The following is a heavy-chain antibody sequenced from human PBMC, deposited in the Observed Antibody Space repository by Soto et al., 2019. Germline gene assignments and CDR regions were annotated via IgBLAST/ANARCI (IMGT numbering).Heavy chain of an antibody. CDR2: INIGNGNT. CDR3: AREPLCGGRCYDNYFDP. D-gene: IGHD2-15*01. CDR1: GYTFAYYP. V-gene: IGHV1-3*04. J-gene: IGHJ5*02. Sequence: GASVEVSCKASGYTFAYYPIHWARQAPGQRLEWMGWINIGNGNTAASQKFQDRVTITRETSASTAYMELTSLRSEDTAVYYCAREPLCGGRCYDNYFDPWGKGTLVTVSS.